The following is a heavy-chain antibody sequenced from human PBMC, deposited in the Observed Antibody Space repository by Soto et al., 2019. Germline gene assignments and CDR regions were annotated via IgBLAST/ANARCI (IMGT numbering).Heavy chain of an antibody. D-gene: IGHD5-12*01. CDR2: INGDGSTT. V-gene: IGHV3-74*01. J-gene: IGHJ5*02. CDR3: VRDSPTNLEDADTVASWFDP. CDR1: GFNFNFYW. Sequence: EALLVESGGGLVQPRGSLRLSCAASGFNFNFYWMHWVRQAPGKGLVWVSRINGDGSTTDYAGSVKGRFTISRDNAKNTLFLQMDSLRVEDTAVYYCVRDSPTNLEDADTVASWFDPWGQGTLVTVSS.